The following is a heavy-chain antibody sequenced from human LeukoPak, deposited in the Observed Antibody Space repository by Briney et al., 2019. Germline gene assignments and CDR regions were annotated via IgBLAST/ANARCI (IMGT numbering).Heavy chain of an antibody. CDR2: ISGSGGST. CDR3: AKGRDYYGSGHGWFDP. Sequence: GGSLRLSCAAPGFTFSSYAMSWVRQAPGKGLEWVSAISGSGGSTYYADSVKGRFTISRDNSKNTLYLQMNSLRAEDTAVYYCAKGRDYYGSGHGWFDPWGQGTLVTVSS. D-gene: IGHD3-10*01. CDR1: GFTFSSYA. J-gene: IGHJ5*02. V-gene: IGHV3-23*01.